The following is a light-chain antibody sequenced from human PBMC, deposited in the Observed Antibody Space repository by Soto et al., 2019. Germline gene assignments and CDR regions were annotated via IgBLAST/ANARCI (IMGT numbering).Light chain of an antibody. V-gene: IGLV1-51*01. CDR2: DND. J-gene: IGLJ1*01. Sequence: QSVLTQPPSVSAAPGQQVTISCSGSSSNIGDNYVSWYQHLPGTAPKLVVYDNDRRPSGIPGRFSGSKSGTSATLVITGLQSGEGADYYGETWDASLDGNYVFGTGTKVPVL. CDR1: SSNIGDNY. CDR3: ETWDASLDGNYV.